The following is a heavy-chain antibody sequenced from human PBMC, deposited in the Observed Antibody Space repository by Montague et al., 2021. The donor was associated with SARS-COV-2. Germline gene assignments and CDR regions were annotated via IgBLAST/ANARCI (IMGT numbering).Heavy chain of an antibody. CDR2: IYYSGGI. CDR1: GGSMSDHY. D-gene: IGHD3-10*01. J-gene: IGHJ5*02. V-gene: IGHV4-59*11. Sequence: SETLSLTCTVSGGSMSDHYWAWIRQPPGKGLEWIAYIYYSGGINSNPSLKSRVSMSVDTSKNQFSLKLTSVTAADTAVYYCARAVSVRRAVNWFDPWGQGTLVTVSS. CDR3: ARAVSVRRAVNWFDP.